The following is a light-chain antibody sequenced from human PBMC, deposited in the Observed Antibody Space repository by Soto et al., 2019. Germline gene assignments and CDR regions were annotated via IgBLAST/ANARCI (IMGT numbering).Light chain of an antibody. CDR2: GAS. J-gene: IGKJ4*01. CDR3: QQYGSFPLT. Sequence: IVLTQSQGSLSLSQGDRATLYCRASQSGSRSYLAWYQQKPGQAPRLLIYGASSRATGIPDRFSGSGSGTDFTLTISSLEPEDFAVYYCQQYGSFPLTFGGGTKVDIK. V-gene: IGKV3-20*01. CDR1: QSGSRSY.